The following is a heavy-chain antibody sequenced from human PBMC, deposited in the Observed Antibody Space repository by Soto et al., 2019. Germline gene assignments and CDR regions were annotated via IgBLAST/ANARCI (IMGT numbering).Heavy chain of an antibody. CDR1: GGPIRSNHW. J-gene: IGHJ6*02. V-gene: IGHV4-4*02. CDR3: ARSFHGSGVYGMDV. D-gene: IGHD3-10*01. CDR2: IFHSGST. Sequence: QAQLQESGPGLVKPSGTLSLTCAVSGGPIRSNHWWSWVRQPPGKGLEWIGEIFHSGSTNYNSSLKSRVTISVDKSKSQFSLKLSSVTAADTAVYYCARSFHGSGVYGMDVWGQGTTVTVSS.